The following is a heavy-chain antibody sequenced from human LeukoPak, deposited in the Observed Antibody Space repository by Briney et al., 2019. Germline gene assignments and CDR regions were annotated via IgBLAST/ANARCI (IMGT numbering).Heavy chain of an antibody. CDR2: IIYSGGAT. V-gene: IGHV3-23*01. CDR1: GFTFSRSA. D-gene: IGHD3-22*01. CDR3: AKDGLYYDGSEHVYYFDL. Sequence: GGSLRLSCAASGFTFSRSAMTWVRQGPGTGLEFVASIIYSGGATYYADSVKGRFTISRDNSKNTLYLQMNSLRAEDTALYYCAKDGLYYDGSEHVYYFDLWGQGTLVTVSS. J-gene: IGHJ4*02.